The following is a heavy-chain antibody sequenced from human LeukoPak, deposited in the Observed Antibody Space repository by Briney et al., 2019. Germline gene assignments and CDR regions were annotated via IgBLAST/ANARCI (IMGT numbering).Heavy chain of an antibody. D-gene: IGHD1-26*01. J-gene: IGHJ3*02. CDR2: IRVDGSVE. V-gene: IGHV3-7*01. CDR3: ATYSGPDKWDASDM. Sequence: GGSLRLSCAVSGFTISSYAMRWVRQAPGKGLEWVATIRVDGSVEYPVGSVKGRFTISRDNAKNSLHLQMNSLRVEDTAVFYCATYSGPDKWDASDMWGQGTLVTVSS. CDR1: GFTISSYA.